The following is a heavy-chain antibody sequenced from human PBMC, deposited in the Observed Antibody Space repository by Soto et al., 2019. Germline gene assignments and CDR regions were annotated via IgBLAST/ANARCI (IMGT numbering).Heavy chain of an antibody. D-gene: IGHD3-3*01. V-gene: IGHV4-61*01. CDR1: GGSVSSGNYY. Sequence: PSETLSLTCTVSGGSVSSGNYYWSWIRQPPGKGLEWIGYIYSGSTNYNPSLKSRVTISVDTSKNQFSLNLRSVTAADTAVYYCSRENDFWRGWFDPWGQGTLVTVSS. CDR3: SRENDFWRGWFDP. CDR2: IYSGST. J-gene: IGHJ5*02.